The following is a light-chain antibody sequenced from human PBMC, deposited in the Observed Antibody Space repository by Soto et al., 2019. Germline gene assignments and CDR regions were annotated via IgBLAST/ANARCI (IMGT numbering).Light chain of an antibody. J-gene: IGLJ1*01. V-gene: IGLV1-47*01. CDR1: SSNIGSNY. CDR3: AAWDDSLSGYV. Sequence: QSVLTQPPSASGNPGQRVTISCSGSSSNIGSNYVYWYQQLPGTAPKLLIYRNNQRPSGVPDRFSGSKSGTSASLAISGLRSEDEAEYYCAAWDDSLSGYVFGTGTKVTVL. CDR2: RNN.